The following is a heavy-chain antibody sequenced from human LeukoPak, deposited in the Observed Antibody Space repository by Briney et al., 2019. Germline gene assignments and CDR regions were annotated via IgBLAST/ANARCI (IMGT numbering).Heavy chain of an antibody. CDR1: GFTFSSYA. CDR2: ISGSGGST. J-gene: IGHJ4*02. Sequence: PGGSLRLSCAASGFTFSSYAMSWVRQAPGKGLEWVSAISGSGGSTYYADSVKGWFTISRDNSKNTLYLQMNSLRAEDTAVYYCAKGVRVVAATRLDYWGQGTLVTVSS. V-gene: IGHV3-23*01. D-gene: IGHD2-15*01. CDR3: AKGVRVVAATRLDY.